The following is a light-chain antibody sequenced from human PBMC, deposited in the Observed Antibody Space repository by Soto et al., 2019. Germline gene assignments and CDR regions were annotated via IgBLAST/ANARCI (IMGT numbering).Light chain of an antibody. J-gene: IGKJ4*01. V-gene: IGKV3-15*01. CDR1: QGIDDT. CDR2: DTS. Sequence: VMTQSPATLSVSPGEVSTPHSRASQGIDDTLAWYQHKPGQTPGLLIYDTSSRATGVPARFSGSRSGAAFTLTISSLQSEDFAVYFCQHYVTWPLTFGGGTKVDIK. CDR3: QHYVTWPLT.